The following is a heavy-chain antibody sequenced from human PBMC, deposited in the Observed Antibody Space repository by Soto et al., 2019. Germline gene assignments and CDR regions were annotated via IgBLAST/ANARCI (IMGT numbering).Heavy chain of an antibody. D-gene: IGHD3-22*01. Sequence: ASVKVSCKASGYTFTSYAMHWVRQAPGQRLEWMGWTNAGNGNTKYSQKFQGRVTITRDTSASTAYMELSSLRSEDTAVYYCASGVYYDSSGHDYWGQGTLVTVSS. J-gene: IGHJ4*02. V-gene: IGHV1-3*01. CDR1: GYTFTSYA. CDR3: ASGVYYDSSGHDY. CDR2: TNAGNGNT.